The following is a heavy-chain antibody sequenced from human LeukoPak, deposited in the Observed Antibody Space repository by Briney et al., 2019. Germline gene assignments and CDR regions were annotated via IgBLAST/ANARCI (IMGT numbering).Heavy chain of an antibody. J-gene: IGHJ4*02. CDR1: GGSISSYY. Sequence: KPSETLSLTCTVSGGSISSYYWSWIRQPPGKGLEWIGYIYYSGSTNYNPSLKSRVTISVDTSKNQFSLKLSSVTAADTAVYYCARAPHQYRLLNFDYWGQGTLVTVSS. V-gene: IGHV4-59*01. CDR3: ARAPHQYRLLNFDY. CDR2: IYYSGST. D-gene: IGHD2-2*01.